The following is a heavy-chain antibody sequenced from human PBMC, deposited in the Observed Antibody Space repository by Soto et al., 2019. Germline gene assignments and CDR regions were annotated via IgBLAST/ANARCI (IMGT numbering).Heavy chain of an antibody. Sequence: QVHLVQSGVEVKTPGASVKVSCQASGYTFFTYDISWVRQAPGQGLEWMGWISTYSGDTKYAQKFQGRVTMTTDASTTTAYLELRSLRSDNTAVYYCARHHCPTPSENWFDPWGQGTLVTVSS. V-gene: IGHV1-18*01. J-gene: IGHJ5*02. CDR3: ARHHCPTPSENWFDP. CDR2: ISTYSGDT. D-gene: IGHD2-21*02. CDR1: GYTFFTYD.